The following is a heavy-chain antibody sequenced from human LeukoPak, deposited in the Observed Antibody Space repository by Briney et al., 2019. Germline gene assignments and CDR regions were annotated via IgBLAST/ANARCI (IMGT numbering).Heavy chain of an antibody. CDR3: ARSSGGTWGDLDY. D-gene: IGHD2-15*01. CDR1: GYSFPSYW. Sequence: GESLQISCKGSGYSFPSYWIAWVRQMPGKGLEWMGIIYPGDSDTRYSPSFQGQVTISADKSISAAYLQWSSLKASDTAMYYCARSSGGTWGDLDYWGQGTLVTVSS. CDR2: IYPGDSDT. J-gene: IGHJ4*02. V-gene: IGHV5-51*01.